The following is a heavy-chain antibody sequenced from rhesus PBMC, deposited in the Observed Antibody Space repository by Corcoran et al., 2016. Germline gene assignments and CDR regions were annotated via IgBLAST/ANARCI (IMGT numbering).Heavy chain of an antibody. CDR3: ARVGSSWSEWDTVGTEWYFDL. J-gene: IGHJ2*01. D-gene: IGHD5-42*01. Sequence: QVQLPESGPGLVKPSETLSLTCAVSGYSLSSWYYWGLIRQPPGKGLEWMGGIYGSGGSNYLNPSLKSLVTLSVDTSKNQFSLKLSSVTAADTAVYYCARVGSSWSEWDTVGTEWYFDLWGPGTPITISS. V-gene: IGHV4S14*01. CDR2: IYGSGGSN. CDR1: GYSLSSWYY.